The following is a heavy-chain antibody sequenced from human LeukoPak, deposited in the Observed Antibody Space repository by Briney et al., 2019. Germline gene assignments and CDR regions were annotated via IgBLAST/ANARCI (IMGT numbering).Heavy chain of an antibody. D-gene: IGHD3-22*01. CDR3: ARGRAGPSAGFDYYDSSGYPY. CDR1: GYTFTSYD. J-gene: IGHJ4*02. CDR2: MNPNSGNT. V-gene: IGHV1-8*03. Sequence: ASVKVSCKASGYTFTSYDINWVRQATGQGVEWMGWMNPNSGNTGYAQKFQGRVTITRNTSISTADMELSSLRSEDTAVYYCARGRAGPSAGFDYYDSSGYPYWGQGTLVTVSS.